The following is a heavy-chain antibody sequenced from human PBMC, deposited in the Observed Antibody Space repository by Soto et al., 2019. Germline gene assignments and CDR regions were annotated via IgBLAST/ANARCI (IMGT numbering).Heavy chain of an antibody. J-gene: IGHJ6*02. V-gene: IGHV3-23*01. Sequence: GSLRLSCEASVFICSTYSMTWVRQVPGKGLEWVAAVSPSGDSTYYADSLKGRLTISRDNSKNTVFLQMNSLSADDTGLYYCVKEPDVWGQGISVTVSS. CDR3: VKEPDV. CDR2: VSPSGDST. CDR1: VFICSTYS.